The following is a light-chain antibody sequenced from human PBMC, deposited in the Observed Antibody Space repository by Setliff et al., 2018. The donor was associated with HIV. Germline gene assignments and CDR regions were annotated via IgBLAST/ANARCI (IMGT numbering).Light chain of an antibody. CDR3: SSHTSSITRV. CDR1: SSDVGAYNY. J-gene: IGLJ1*01. Sequence: QPALTQPASVSGSPGQSITISCTGTSSDVGAYNYVSWYQQHPGIAPQLMIYDINSRPSGVSNRFSGSKSGNTASLTISGLRAEDEADYYCSSHTSSITRVFGTGTKATVL. V-gene: IGLV2-14*03. CDR2: DIN.